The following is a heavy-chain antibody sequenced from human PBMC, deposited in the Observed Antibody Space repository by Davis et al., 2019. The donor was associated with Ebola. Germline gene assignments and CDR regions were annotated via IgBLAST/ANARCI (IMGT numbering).Heavy chain of an antibody. Sequence: HSQTLSLTCAISGDSVSGSSGAWNWIRQSPSRGLEWLGRTYYTSKWFNHYAESVKSRITINPDTSKNQFSLQLNSVTPEDTAVYYCARGWLRSKFDYWGEGTTVTV. CDR1: GDSVSGSSGA. V-gene: IGHV6-1*01. CDR3: ARGWLRSKFDY. CDR2: TYYTSKWFN. D-gene: IGHD5-12*01. J-gene: IGHJ4*03.